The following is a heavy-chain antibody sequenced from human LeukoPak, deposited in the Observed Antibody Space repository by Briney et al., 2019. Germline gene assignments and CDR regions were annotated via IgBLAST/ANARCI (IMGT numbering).Heavy chain of an antibody. CDR1: GFTFSSHA. J-gene: IGHJ4*02. CDR2: ISYDGVNK. V-gene: IGHV3-30*04. Sequence: GGSLRLSCAASGFTFSSHAMHWVRQAPGKGLEWVAVISYDGVNKYYVDSVKGRFTISRDNSKNTLYLQMNSLRDEDTAVYYCARDYYDTSGYYPWNYWGQGTLVTVSS. CDR3: ARDYYDTSGYYPWNY. D-gene: IGHD3-22*01.